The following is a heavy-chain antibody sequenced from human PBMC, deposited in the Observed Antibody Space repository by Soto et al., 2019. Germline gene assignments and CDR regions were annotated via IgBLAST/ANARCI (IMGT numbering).Heavy chain of an antibody. D-gene: IGHD3-22*01. CDR1: GGSISSSSYY. J-gene: IGHJ4*02. CDR2: IHYSGST. CDR3: ASAEAYDSSGYYPDFDY. Sequence: QLQLQESGPGLVKPSETLSLTCTVSGGSISSSSYYWGWIRQPPGKGLEWIGSIHYSGSTYYNPSLKGRSTISVDTSKNQFSLKLSSVTAADTAVYYCASAEAYDSSGYYPDFDYWGQGTLVTVSS. V-gene: IGHV4-39*01.